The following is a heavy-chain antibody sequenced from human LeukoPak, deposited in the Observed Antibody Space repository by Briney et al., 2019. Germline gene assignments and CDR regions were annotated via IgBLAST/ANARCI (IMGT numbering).Heavy chain of an antibody. J-gene: IGHJ4*02. V-gene: IGHV1-69*05. CDR2: IIPIFGTA. CDR1: GGTFSSYA. D-gene: IGHD3-22*01. CDR3: ARASPPYYYDSSGYYFDY. Sequence: SVKVSCKASGGTFSSYAISWVRQAPGQGLEWMGGIIPIFGTANYAQKFQGRVTITTVESTSTAYMELSSLRSEDTAVYYCARASPPYYYDSSGYYFDYWGQGTLVTVSS.